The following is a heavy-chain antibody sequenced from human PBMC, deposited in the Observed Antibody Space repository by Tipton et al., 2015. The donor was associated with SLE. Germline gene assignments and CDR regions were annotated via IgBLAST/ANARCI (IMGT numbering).Heavy chain of an antibody. CDR3: ARVNSGNSRFWDI. CDR2: ISGYSGNT. V-gene: IGHV1-18*01. CDR1: GYTFSSYG. Sequence: QVQLVPSGAEVKKPGASVKVSCKASGYTFSSYGINWVRQAPGQGLEWMGWISGYSGNTNYGQKFQGRVTMTTDTSTSTAYMELRSLTSDDTAVYYCARVNSGNSRFWDIWGQGTVLTVSS. D-gene: IGHD4-23*01. J-gene: IGHJ3*02.